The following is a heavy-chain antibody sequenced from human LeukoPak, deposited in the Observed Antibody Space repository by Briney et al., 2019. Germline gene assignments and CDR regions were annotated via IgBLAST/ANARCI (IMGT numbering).Heavy chain of an antibody. CDR2: ISYDGSNK. CDR3: AMSLVVDAFDI. Sequence: GGSLRLSCAASGFTFSSYAIHWVRQAPGKGLEWVAVISYDGSNKYYADSVKGRFTISRDNSKNTLYLQMNSLRAEDTAVYYCAMSLVVDAFDIWGQGAMVTVSS. J-gene: IGHJ3*02. V-gene: IGHV3-30-3*01. D-gene: IGHD2-2*01. CDR1: GFTFSSYA.